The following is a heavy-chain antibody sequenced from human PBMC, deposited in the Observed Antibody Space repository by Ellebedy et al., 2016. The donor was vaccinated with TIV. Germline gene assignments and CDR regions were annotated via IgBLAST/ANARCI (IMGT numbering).Heavy chain of an antibody. D-gene: IGHD2-2*01. J-gene: IGHJ4*02. CDR1: GFTFSSYA. Sequence: GESLKISXAASGFTFSSYAMHWVRQAPGKGLEWVAVISYDGSNKYYADSVKGRFTISRDNSKNTLYLQMNSLRAEDTAVYYCARDSVVPAAIFDYWGQGTLVTVSS. V-gene: IGHV3-30-3*01. CDR2: ISYDGSNK. CDR3: ARDSVVPAAIFDY.